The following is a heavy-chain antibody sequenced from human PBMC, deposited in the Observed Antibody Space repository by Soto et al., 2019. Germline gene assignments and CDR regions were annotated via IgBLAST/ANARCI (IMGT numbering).Heavy chain of an antibody. Sequence: SETLSLTCTVSGGSISSGDYYWSWIRQPPGKGLEWIGYIYYSGSTYYNPSLKSRVTISVDTSKNQFSLKLSSVTAADTAVYYCARIKMIPDLLFDYWGQGTLVTVSS. CDR2: IYYSGST. D-gene: IGHD3-16*01. J-gene: IGHJ4*02. V-gene: IGHV4-30-4*01. CDR1: GGSISSGDYY. CDR3: ARIKMIPDLLFDY.